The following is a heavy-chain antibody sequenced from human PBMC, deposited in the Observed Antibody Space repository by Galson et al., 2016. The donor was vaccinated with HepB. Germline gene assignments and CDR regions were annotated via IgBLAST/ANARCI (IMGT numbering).Heavy chain of an antibody. CDR1: GGTFSTDA. J-gene: IGHJ6*02. CDR3: ARLGRTCGGVEGLDV. D-gene: IGHD3-16*01. CDR2: ITPLFGTT. V-gene: IGHV1-69*06. Sequence: SVKVSCKASGGTFSTDAINWVRQAPGQGLEWMGGITPLFGTTDYAQKFQGRVTIIADKSTNTAYMELTRLRFEDTAVDYCARLGRTCGGVEGLDVWGQGTTVTVSS.